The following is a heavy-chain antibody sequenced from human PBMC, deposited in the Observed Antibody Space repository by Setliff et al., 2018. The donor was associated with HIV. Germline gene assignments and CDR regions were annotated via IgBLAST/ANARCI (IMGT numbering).Heavy chain of an antibody. V-gene: IGHV1-18*01. Sequence: ASVKVSCKASGYTFTSYGINWVRQAPGQGLEWMGWISVYNGNTNYEQKLQGRVTMTTDTSTTTAYMELRSLRSDDTAVYYCATHYDSTDYLGYWGQGTLVTVSS. CDR2: ISVYNGNT. J-gene: IGHJ4*02. CDR1: GYTFTSYG. D-gene: IGHD3-22*01. CDR3: ATHYDSTDYLGY.